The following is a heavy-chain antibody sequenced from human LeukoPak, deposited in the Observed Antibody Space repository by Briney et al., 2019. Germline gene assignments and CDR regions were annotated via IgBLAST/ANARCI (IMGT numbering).Heavy chain of an antibody. CDR3: ARDLSRSPAWFDP. CDR2: INPNSGGT. J-gene: IGHJ5*02. Sequence: ASVTVSCKASGYTFTGYYMHWVRQAPGQGHEWMGRINPNSGGTNYAQKFQGRVTMTRDTSISTAYMELSRLRSDDTAVYYCARDLSRSPAWFDPWGQGTLVTVSS. V-gene: IGHV1-2*06. CDR1: GYTFTGYY. D-gene: IGHD3-16*02.